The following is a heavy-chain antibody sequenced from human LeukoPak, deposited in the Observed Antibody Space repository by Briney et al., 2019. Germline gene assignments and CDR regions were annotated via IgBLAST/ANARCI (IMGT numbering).Heavy chain of an antibody. V-gene: IGHV1-24*01. J-gene: IGHJ6*03. CDR2: FDPEDGET. D-gene: IGHD2-2*01. CDR1: GYTLTELS. Sequence: ASVKVSCKVSGYTLTELSMHWVRQAPGKGLEWMGGFDPEDGETIYAQKFQGRVTITTDESTSTAYMELSSLRSEDTAVYYCARRSNVVVVPAADPDYYYYMDVWGKGTTVTVSS. CDR3: ARRSNVVVVPAADPDYYYYMDV.